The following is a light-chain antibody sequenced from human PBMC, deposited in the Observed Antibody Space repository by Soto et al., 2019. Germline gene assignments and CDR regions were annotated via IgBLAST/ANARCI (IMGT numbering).Light chain of an antibody. CDR1: QSVSNN. J-gene: IGKJ1*01. Sequence: EIVMTQSPTTLSVSPWESPTLSCRSSQSVSNNFTWYQQKPGQPPRLLIYGASTRATGVPGRFSGNGSATESTLTISSLTSEYFAVYYCQQYNDWWTFGQGHKGDIK. V-gene: IGKV3-15*01. CDR2: GAS. CDR3: QQYNDWWT.